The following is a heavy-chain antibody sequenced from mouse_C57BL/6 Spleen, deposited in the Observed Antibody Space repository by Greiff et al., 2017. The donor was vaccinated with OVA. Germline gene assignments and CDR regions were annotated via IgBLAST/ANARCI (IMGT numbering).Heavy chain of an antibody. CDR2: ISGGGGNT. V-gene: IGHV5-9*01. CDR3: ARRAGSSYDYFDV. Sequence: EVKLMESGGGLVKPGGSLKLSCAASGFTFSSYTMSWVRQTPEKRLEWVATISGGGGNTYYPDSVKGRFTISRDNAKNTLYLQMSSLRSEDTALYYCARRAGSSYDYFDVWGTGTTVTVSS. D-gene: IGHD1-1*01. J-gene: IGHJ1*03. CDR1: GFTFSSYT.